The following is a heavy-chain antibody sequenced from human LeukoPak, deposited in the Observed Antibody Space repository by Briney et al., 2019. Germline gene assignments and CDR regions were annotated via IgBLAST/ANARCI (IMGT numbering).Heavy chain of an antibody. V-gene: IGHV4-34*01. CDR3: AREIDYGDYYYYYGMDV. CDR1: GGSFSGYY. CDR2: INHSGST. Sequence: SETLSLTCAVYGGSFSGYYWSWIRQPPGKGLEWIGEINHSGSTNYNPSLKSRVTISVDTSKNQFSLKLSSVTAADTAVYYCAREIDYGDYYYYYGMDVWGQGTTVTVSS. D-gene: IGHD4-17*01. J-gene: IGHJ6*02.